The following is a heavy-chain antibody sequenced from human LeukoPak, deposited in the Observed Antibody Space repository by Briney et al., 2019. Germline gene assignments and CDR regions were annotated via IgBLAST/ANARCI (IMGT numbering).Heavy chain of an antibody. J-gene: IGHJ4*01. CDR3: AHSGMMVVAPFDH. Sequence: SGPTLVKPTQTLTLTCTCSGFSASTNGLGVGWIRQPPGKALEWLALIHWDDEKRYNSSLKNRLTIAKDDSKNEVVLTMTNMDTVDTATYFCAHSGMMVVAPFDHWGHGILVTVSS. CDR1: GFSASTNGLG. V-gene: IGHV2-5*02. CDR2: IHWDDEK. D-gene: IGHD3-22*01.